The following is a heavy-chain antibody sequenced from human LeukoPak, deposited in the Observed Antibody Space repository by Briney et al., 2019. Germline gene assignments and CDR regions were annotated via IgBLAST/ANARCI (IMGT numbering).Heavy chain of an antibody. V-gene: IGHV1-2*02. D-gene: IGHD6-13*01. CDR2: INPNSGGT. CDR1: GCTFTGYY. J-gene: IGHJ5*02. CDR3: AGDSSSSRLQGWFDP. Sequence: GASVKVSCKASGCTFTGYYIHWVRQAPGQGLEWMGWINPNSGGTNYAQKFQGRVTMTRDTSISTAYMEMSRLTSDDTAVYYCAGDSSSSRLQGWFDPWGQGTLVTVSS.